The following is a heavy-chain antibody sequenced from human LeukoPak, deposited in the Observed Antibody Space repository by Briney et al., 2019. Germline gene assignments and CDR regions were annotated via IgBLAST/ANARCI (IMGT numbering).Heavy chain of an antibody. D-gene: IGHD4-17*01. CDR3: ARHNYDDYVFDI. Sequence: SETLSLTCTVSGDPLSSYYFSWIRQSPGKGLEWIAYINYSGNASYNPSLKSRVTMSVDTSKQFSLSLSSVTAADTAVYYCARHNYDDYVFDIWGQGTKVTVSS. J-gene: IGHJ3*02. CDR2: INYSGNA. CDR1: GDPLSSYY. V-gene: IGHV4-59*08.